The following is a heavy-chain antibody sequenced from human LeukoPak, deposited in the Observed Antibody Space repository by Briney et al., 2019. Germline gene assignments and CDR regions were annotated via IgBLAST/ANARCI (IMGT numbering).Heavy chain of an antibody. CDR1: GYTFTDYN. D-gene: IGHD3-10*01. J-gene: IGHJ4*02. CDR3: SVWFGELSH. CDR2: ISPNSGGT. Sequence: GASVKVPCKTSGYTFTDYNIHWVRQAPGQGLEWMGWISPNSGGTNDAQRFQGMVTMTRDTSISTAYMDLSSLKSDNTATYYCSVWFGELSHWGQGTLVTVSS. V-gene: IGHV1-2*02.